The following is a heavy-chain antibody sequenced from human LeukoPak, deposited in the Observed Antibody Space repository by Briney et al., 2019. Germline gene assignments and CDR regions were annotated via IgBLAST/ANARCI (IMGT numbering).Heavy chain of an antibody. CDR3: ARVPAGSWGFHYYYYGMDV. D-gene: IGHD6-13*01. Sequence: GRSLRLSCAASGFTFSSYGMHWVRQAPGKGLEWVANIKQDGSEKYYVDSVKGRFTISRDNAKNSLYLQMNSLRAEDTAVYYCARVPAGSWGFHYYYYGMDVWGQGTTVTVSS. V-gene: IGHV3-7*01. J-gene: IGHJ6*02. CDR2: IKQDGSEK. CDR1: GFTFSSYG.